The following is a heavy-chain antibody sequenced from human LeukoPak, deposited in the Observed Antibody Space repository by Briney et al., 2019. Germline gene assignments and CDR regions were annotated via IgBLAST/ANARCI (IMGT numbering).Heavy chain of an antibody. V-gene: IGHV3-30*03. CDR3: AREAIVGATVDAFDI. J-gene: IGHJ3*02. D-gene: IGHD1-26*01. CDR2: ISYDGSNK. CDR1: GFTFSNYG. Sequence: PGGSLRLSCAASGFTFSNYGMHWVRQAPGKGLEWVAVISYDGSNKYYADSVKGRFTISRDNSKNTLYLQMNSLRAEDTAVYYCAREAIVGATVDAFDIWGQGTMVTVSS.